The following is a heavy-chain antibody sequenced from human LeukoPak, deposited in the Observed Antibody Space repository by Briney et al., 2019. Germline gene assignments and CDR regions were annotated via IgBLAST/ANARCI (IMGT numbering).Heavy chain of an antibody. J-gene: IGHJ5*02. Sequence: SQTLSLTCTVSGGSISSGDYYWSWIRQPPGKGLEWIAYMYYSGSTYYSPSLKSRVTMSADTSKNQLSMKLSSVTAADTAVYYCARPYYYDSRIDHWGQGILVTVSS. D-gene: IGHD3-22*01. V-gene: IGHV4-30-4*01. CDR3: ARPYYYDSRIDH. CDR2: MYYSGST. CDR1: GGSISSGDYY.